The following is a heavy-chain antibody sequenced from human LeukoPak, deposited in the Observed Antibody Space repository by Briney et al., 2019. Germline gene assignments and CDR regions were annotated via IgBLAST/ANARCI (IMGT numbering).Heavy chain of an antibody. CDR3: VREIIRLGQDDYFDY. Sequence: GSLRLSCVASGFTFSFYSMNWVRQAPGEGLEWISYISRTSIYYADSVKGRFTMSRDNAKNSLYLQMNSLRAEDTAVYYCVREIIRLGQDDYFDYWGQGTLVTVSS. J-gene: IGHJ4*02. CDR2: ISRTSI. D-gene: IGHD3-3*02. V-gene: IGHV3-48*01. CDR1: GFTFSFYS.